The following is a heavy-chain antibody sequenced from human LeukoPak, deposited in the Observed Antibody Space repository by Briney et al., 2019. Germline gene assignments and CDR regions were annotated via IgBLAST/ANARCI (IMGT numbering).Heavy chain of an antibody. D-gene: IGHD6-19*01. CDR3: ARDLGEAAVAGTGY. CDR2: ISYDGSNK. Sequence: GGSLRLSCAASGFTFSSYAMHWVRQAPGKRLEWVADISYDGSNKYYADSVKGRFTISRDNSKNTLYLQMNSLRAEGTAVYYCARDLGEAAVAGTGYWGQGTLVTVSS. CDR1: GFTFSSYA. J-gene: IGHJ4*02. V-gene: IGHV3-30-3*01.